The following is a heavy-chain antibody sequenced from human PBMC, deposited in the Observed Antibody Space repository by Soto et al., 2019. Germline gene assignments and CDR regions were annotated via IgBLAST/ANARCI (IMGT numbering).Heavy chain of an antibody. CDR3: ARTYCFSTSPNWFDP. Sequence: SETLSLTCTVSGGSISSYYWSWIRQPSGKGLEWIGYIYYSGSTNYNPSLKSRVTISVDTSKNQFSLSLTSVTAADTAVYYCARTYCFSTSPNWFDPWGQGTLVTVSS. D-gene: IGHD2-2*01. CDR1: GGSISSYY. J-gene: IGHJ5*02. V-gene: IGHV4-59*12. CDR2: IYYSGST.